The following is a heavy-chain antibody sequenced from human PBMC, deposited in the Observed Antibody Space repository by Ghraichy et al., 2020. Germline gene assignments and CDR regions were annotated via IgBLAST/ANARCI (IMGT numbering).Heavy chain of an antibody. CDR1: GFTFSSYA. CDR3: AKHKDHDYYFDY. CDR2: ISGSGGST. D-gene: IGHD1-1*01. V-gene: IGHV3-23*01. Sequence: LSLTCAASGFTFSSYAMSWVRQAPGKGLEWVSAISGSGGSTYYADSVKGRFTISRDNSKNTLYLQMNSLRAEDTAVYYCAKHKDHDYYFDYWGQGTLVTVSS. J-gene: IGHJ4*02.